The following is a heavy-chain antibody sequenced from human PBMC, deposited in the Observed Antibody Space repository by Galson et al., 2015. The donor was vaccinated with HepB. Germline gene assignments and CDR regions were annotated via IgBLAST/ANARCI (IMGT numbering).Heavy chain of an antibody. CDR1: GFTFSSYG. CDR3: ARDGRLWFGELGS. J-gene: IGHJ4*02. Sequence: SLRLSCAASGFTFSSYGMHWVRQAPGKGLEWVAVISYDGSNKYYADSVKGRFTISRDNSKNTLYLQMNSLRAEDTAVYYCARDGRLWFGELGSWGQGTLVTVSS. D-gene: IGHD3-10*01. CDR2: ISYDGSNK. V-gene: IGHV3-30*03.